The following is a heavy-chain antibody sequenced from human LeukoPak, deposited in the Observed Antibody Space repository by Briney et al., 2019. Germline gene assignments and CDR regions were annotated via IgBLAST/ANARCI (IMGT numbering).Heavy chain of an antibody. D-gene: IGHD4-17*01. Sequence: SETLSLTCTVSGGSISSYYWSWIRQPPGKGLEWIGYIYYSGSTNYNPSLKSRVTISVDTSKNQFSLKLSSVTAADTAVYYCARGGGYGDYPIDYWGQGTLVTVSS. V-gene: IGHV4-59*08. J-gene: IGHJ4*02. CDR1: GGSISSYY. CDR2: IYYSGST. CDR3: ARGGGYGDYPIDY.